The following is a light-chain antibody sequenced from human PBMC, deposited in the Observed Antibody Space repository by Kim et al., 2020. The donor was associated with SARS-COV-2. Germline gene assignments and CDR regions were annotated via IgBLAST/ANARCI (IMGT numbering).Light chain of an antibody. CDR2: ESV. J-gene: IGLJ3*02. CDR3: CSYAGRTTWV. V-gene: IGLV2-23*01. Sequence: GQTIAISCTGTSSDVGSYNLVSWYQHHPGEAPKLLIYESVKRPSGVSNRFYGSKSGDTASLTISGLQAEDEADYYCCSYAGRTTWVFGGGTKLTVL. CDR1: SSDVGSYNL.